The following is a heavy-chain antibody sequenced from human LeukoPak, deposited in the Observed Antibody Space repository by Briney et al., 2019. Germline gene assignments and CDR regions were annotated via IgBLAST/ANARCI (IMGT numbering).Heavy chain of an antibody. CDR1: GFTFSSYW. D-gene: IGHD5-12*01. CDR3: ARDSGYGYNWFDP. CDR2: IKQDGSEK. V-gene: IGHV3-7*03. Sequence: GGSLRLSCAASGFTFSSYWMSWVRQAPGKGLEWVANIKQDGSEKYYVDSVKGRFTISRDNAKNSLYLQMNSLRAEDTAAYYCARDSGYGYNWFDPWGQGTLVTVSS. J-gene: IGHJ5*02.